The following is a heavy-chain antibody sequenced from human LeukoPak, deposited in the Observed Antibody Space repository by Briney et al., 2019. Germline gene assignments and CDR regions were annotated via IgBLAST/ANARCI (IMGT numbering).Heavy chain of an antibody. V-gene: IGHV4-38-2*02. CDR3: ARESVYCSGGSCYRLFDY. CDR1: GYSISSGYY. D-gene: IGHD2-15*01. CDR2: IYHSGST. J-gene: IGHJ4*02. Sequence: SETLSLTCTVSGYSISSGYYWGWIRQPPGKGLEWIGSIYHSGSTYYNPSLKSRVTISVDTSKNQFSLKLSSVTAADTAVYYCARESVYCSGGSCYRLFDYWGQGTLVTVSS.